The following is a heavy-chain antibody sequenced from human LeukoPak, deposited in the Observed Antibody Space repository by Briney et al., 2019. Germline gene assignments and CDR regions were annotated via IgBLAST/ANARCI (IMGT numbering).Heavy chain of an antibody. CDR2: INHRGSA. J-gene: IGHJ3*02. D-gene: IGHD5-12*01. V-gene: IGHV4-34*01. Sequence: SETLSLTCAVYGGSFSSYYLTWIRQPPGKGLEWIADINHRGSASYNPSLKSRVTISVDMSKNQFSLKLSSVSAADTAVYYCARDLLHRGYAFDIWGQGTMVTVSS. CDR3: ARDLLHRGYAFDI. CDR1: GGSFSSYY.